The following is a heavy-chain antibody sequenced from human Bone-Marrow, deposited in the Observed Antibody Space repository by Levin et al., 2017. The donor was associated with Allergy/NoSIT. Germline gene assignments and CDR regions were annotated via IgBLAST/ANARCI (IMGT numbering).Heavy chain of an antibody. Sequence: GESLKISCAASGFIVSNNQMTWVRQAPGKGPEWVSIIYSGGSTYYADSVKGRFTISRDSSKNTLYLQMNSLRAEDTAVYYWARKTDTFMVTGDFWGQGTLVTVSS. V-gene: IGHV3-66*01. D-gene: IGHD5-18*01. CDR3: ARKTDTFMVTGDF. J-gene: IGHJ4*02. CDR2: IYSGGST. CDR1: GFIVSNNQ.